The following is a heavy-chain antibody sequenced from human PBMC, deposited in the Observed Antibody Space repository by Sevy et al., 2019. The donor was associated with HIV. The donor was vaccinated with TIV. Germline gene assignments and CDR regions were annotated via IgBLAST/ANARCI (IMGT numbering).Heavy chain of an antibody. D-gene: IGHD2-15*01. CDR1: GGSFSGYY. Sequence: SETLSLTCAVYGGSFSGYYWSWIRQPPGKGLEWIGEINHSGGTNYNLSLKSRVTISVDTSKNRFSLKLNSVTAADTAVYYCARHCTGSSCSHAFDIWGQGTMVTVSS. J-gene: IGHJ3*02. CDR2: INHSGGT. V-gene: IGHV4-34*01. CDR3: ARHCTGSSCSHAFDI.